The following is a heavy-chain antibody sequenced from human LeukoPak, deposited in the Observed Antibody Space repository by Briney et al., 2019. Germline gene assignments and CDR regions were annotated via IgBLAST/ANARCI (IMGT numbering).Heavy chain of an antibody. V-gene: IGHV3-48*01. Sequence: PGGSLRLSCAASGFTFSSYSMNWVRQAPGKGLGWVSYISSSSSTIYYADSVKGGFTISRDNAKNSLYLQMNSLRAEDTAVYYCARARFLEWLVPFDYWGQGTLVTVSS. CDR3: ARARFLEWLVPFDY. D-gene: IGHD3-3*01. CDR2: ISSSSSTI. J-gene: IGHJ4*02. CDR1: GFTFSSYS.